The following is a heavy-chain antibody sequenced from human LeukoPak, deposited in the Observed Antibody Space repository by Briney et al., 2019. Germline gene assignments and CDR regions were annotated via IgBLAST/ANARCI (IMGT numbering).Heavy chain of an antibody. J-gene: IGHJ4*02. D-gene: IGHD3/OR15-3a*01. CDR2: IYYSANT. CDR3: ARQTGSGLFILP. CDR1: GVSISSSNSY. V-gene: IGHV4-39*01. Sequence: SETLSLTCTVSGVSISSSNSYWGWIRHPPGKGLEWIGSIYYSANTYYNPSIKSQVSISIDTSKNQFSLRLTSVTAADTSVYYCARQTGSGLFILPGGQGTLVTVSS.